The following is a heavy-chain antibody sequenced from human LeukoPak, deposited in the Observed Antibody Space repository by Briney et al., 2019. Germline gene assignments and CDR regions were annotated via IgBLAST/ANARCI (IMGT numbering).Heavy chain of an antibody. CDR3: ARHPGYRDFDY. V-gene: IGHV3-21*01. D-gene: IGHD3-9*01. CDR2: LSSGSTYI. CDR1: GFTFSSYT. J-gene: IGHJ4*02. Sequence: PGGSLRLSCAASGFTFSSYTMNWVRQAPGEGLEWVSSLSSGSTYIYYADSVKGRFTISRDNAKNSLYLQMNSLRAEDTAVYYCARHPGYRDFDYWGQGTLVTVSS.